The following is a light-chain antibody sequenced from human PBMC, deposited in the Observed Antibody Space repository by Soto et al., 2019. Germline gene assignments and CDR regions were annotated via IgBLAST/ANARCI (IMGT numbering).Light chain of an antibody. CDR1: QGISSY. J-gene: IGKJ5*01. CDR2: AAS. V-gene: IGKV1-8*01. Sequence: AIRMTQSPSSLSASTGDRVTITCRASQGISSYLAWYQQKPGKAPNLLIYAASTLQSGVPSRFSGSGSGTDFTLTISCLQSEDFATYSCQQYYSYPITFGQGTRLEIK. CDR3: QQYYSYPIT.